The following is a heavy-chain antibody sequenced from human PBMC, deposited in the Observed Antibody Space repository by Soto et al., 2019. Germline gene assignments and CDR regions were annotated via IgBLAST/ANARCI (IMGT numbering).Heavy chain of an antibody. CDR2: VFYSGRT. V-gene: IGHV4-39*01. J-gene: IGHJ6*02. CDR3: ARLSFGYDMDV. D-gene: IGHD3-16*01. Sequence: QLQLQESGPGLVKPSETLSLTCTVSGGSISSSRHYWAWIRQPPGKGLEWIGSVFYSGRTYYNPSLKSRVTISVDTSKNQFSLNVSSVSAADTALYYCARLSFGYDMDVWGQGTKVTVSS. CDR1: GGSISSSRHY.